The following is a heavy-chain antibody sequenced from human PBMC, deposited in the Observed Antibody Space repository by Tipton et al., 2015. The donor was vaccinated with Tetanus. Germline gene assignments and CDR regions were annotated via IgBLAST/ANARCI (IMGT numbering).Heavy chain of an antibody. D-gene: IGHD6-19*01. V-gene: IGHV3-53*01. CDR2: IYAGGDT. CDR3: AKDGGYSSGWYVGY. J-gene: IGHJ4*02. Sequence: SLRLSRAASGFSVGPSYMSWVRQAPGKGLEWVSVIYAGGDTYYADSVKGRFTISRDNSKNTVYLQMNSLRAEDTAVYYCAKDGGYSSGWYVGYWGQGTLVTVSS. CDR1: GFSVGPSY.